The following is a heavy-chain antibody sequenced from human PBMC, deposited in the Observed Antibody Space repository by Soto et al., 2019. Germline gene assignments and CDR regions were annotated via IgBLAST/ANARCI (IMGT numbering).Heavy chain of an antibody. CDR2: IDHSGST. D-gene: IGHD2-2*01. Sequence: QVQLQESGPGLVKPSQTLSLTCTVSGGYISSGDYYWTWIRQHPGKGLEWIEYIDHSGSTKHNPSLKSRITISVDTSKNQFSLKLNSVTAADTAVYYCARTKTSSTSFHVDYWGQGTQVTVSS. CDR1: GGYISSGDYY. CDR3: ARTKTSSTSFHVDY. J-gene: IGHJ4*02. V-gene: IGHV4-31*03.